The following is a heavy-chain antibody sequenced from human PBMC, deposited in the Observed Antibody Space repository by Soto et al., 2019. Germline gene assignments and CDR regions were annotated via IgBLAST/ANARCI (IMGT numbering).Heavy chain of an antibody. CDR1: GGSISSGGYY. CDR3: ARGGRRSPGMDV. CDR2: IYYSGST. J-gene: IGHJ6*02. Sequence: QVQLQESGPGLVKPSQTLSLTCTVSGGSISSGGYYWSWIRQHPGKGLEWIGYIYYSGSTYYNPPPQSRVTISVDTSKNQFSLKLSSVTAADTAVYYCARGGRRSPGMDVWGQGTTVTVSS. V-gene: IGHV4-31*03.